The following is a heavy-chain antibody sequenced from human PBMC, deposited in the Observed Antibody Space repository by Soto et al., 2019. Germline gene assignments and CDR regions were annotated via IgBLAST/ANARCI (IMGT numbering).Heavy chain of an antibody. Sequence: SVKVSCKASGGTFSSYAISWVRQAPGQGLEWMGGIIPIFGTANYAQKFQGRVTITADESTSTAYMELSSLRSEDTAVYYCARGSEAYDSSGYPGLDWGQGTLVTVSS. CDR1: GGTFSSYA. CDR3: ARGSEAYDSSGYPGLD. D-gene: IGHD3-22*01. CDR2: IIPIFGTA. V-gene: IGHV1-69*13. J-gene: IGHJ4*02.